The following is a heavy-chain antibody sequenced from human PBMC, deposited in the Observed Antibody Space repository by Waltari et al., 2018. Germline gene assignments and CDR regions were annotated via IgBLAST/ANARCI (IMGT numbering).Heavy chain of an antibody. D-gene: IGHD1-26*01. CDR2: IIPIFGTA. CDR3: ARESSGSPNLYFDY. Sequence: QVQLVQSGAEVKKPGASVKVSCKASGYTFTSYDINWVRQAPGQGLEWMGGIIPIFGTANYAQKFQGRVTITADESTSTAYMELSSLRSEDTAVYYCARESSGSPNLYFDYWGQGTLVTVSS. J-gene: IGHJ4*02. V-gene: IGHV1-69*01. CDR1: GYTFTSYD.